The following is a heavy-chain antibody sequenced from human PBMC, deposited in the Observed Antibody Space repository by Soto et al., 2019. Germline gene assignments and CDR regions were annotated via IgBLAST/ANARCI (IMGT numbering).Heavy chain of an antibody. V-gene: IGHV4-30-4*01. CDR2: IYNSVNT. D-gene: IGHD6-13*01. J-gene: IGHJ4*02. CDR3: AYSSTPFDY. Sequence: TLSLTCTVSGGSVSNGFYSWSWIRQSPGRGLEWIGHIYNSVNTYSNPSLQSRVTISIDNSKNTLYLQMNSLRAEDTAVYYCAYSSTPFDYWGQGTLVTVSS. CDR1: GGSVSNGFYS.